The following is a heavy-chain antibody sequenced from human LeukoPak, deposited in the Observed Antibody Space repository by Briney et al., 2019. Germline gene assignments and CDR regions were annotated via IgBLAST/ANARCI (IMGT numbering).Heavy chain of an antibody. CDR2: IKQDGSEK. D-gene: IGHD6-19*01. CDR1: GFTFSSYW. J-gene: IGHJ6*02. CDR3: ARDSSGWPYYYYYYSMDV. V-gene: IGHV3-7*01. Sequence: GGSLRLSCAASGFTFSSYWMSWVRQAPGKGLEWVANIKQDGSEKYYVDSVKGRFTISRDNAKNSLYLQMNSLRAEDTAVYYCARDSSGWPYYYYYYSMDVWGQGTTVTVSS.